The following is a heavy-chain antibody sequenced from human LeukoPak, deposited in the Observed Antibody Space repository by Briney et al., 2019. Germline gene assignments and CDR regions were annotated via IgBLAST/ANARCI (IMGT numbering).Heavy chain of an antibody. CDR1: GFTFSSYA. CDR2: ISGSGGGT. CDR3: AKDPLYPPRGVVVAVDY. D-gene: IGHD2-15*01. J-gene: IGHJ4*02. V-gene: IGHV3-23*01. Sequence: GGSLRLSCAASGFTFSSYAMSWVRQAPGNGLEWVSAISGSGGGTYYADSVKGRFTISRDNSKNTLYLQMNSLRAEDTAVYYCAKDPLYPPRGVVVAVDYWGQGTLVTVSS.